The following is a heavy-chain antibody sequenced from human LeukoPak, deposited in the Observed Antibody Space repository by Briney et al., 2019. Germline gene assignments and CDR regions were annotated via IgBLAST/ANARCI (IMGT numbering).Heavy chain of an antibody. CDR3: ARLGDSSGWYFDY. J-gene: IGHJ4*02. CDR2: ISGSGGST. D-gene: IGHD6-19*01. Sequence: GGSLRLACAASGFTFSSYAMSWVRQAPGKGLEWVSAISGSGGSTYYADSVKGRFTISRDNSKNTLYLQMNSLRAEDTAVYYCARLGDSSGWYFDYWGQGTLVTVSS. V-gene: IGHV3-23*01. CDR1: GFTFSSYA.